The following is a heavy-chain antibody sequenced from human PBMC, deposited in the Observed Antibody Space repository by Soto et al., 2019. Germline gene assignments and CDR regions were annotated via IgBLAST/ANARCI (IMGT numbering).Heavy chain of an antibody. CDR1: GFTFSSYA. V-gene: IGHV3-30*02. CDR3: AKAMYSSGWYVVQDYYYYGMDV. Sequence: PGGSLRLSCAASGFTFSSYAMHWVRQAPGKGLEWVAVIWYDGSNKYYADSVKGRFTISRDNSKNTLYLQMNSLRAEDTAVYYCAKAMYSSGWYVVQDYYYYGMDVWGQGTTVTVSS. J-gene: IGHJ6*02. D-gene: IGHD6-19*01. CDR2: IWYDGSNK.